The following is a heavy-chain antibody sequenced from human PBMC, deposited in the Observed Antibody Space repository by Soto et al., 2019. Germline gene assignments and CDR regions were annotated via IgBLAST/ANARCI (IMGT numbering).Heavy chain of an antibody. D-gene: IGHD3-10*01. CDR3: SRVDPGETSPFDH. CDR2: INPFDGSR. V-gene: IGHV1-46*03. J-gene: IGHJ4*01. Sequence: ASVKVSCKASGYIFTSYYIHWVRQAPGQGLERMGWINPFDGSRMFAQSFQGRVTMTRDTSTSTVYMVVSSLRSEDTAVYYCSRVDPGETSPFDHWGQ. CDR1: GYIFTSYY.